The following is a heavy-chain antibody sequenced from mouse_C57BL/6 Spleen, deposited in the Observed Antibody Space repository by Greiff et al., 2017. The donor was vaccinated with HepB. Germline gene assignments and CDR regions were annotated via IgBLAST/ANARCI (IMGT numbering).Heavy chain of an antibody. D-gene: IGHD1-1*01. Sequence: VQLQQSGPELVKPGDSVKISCKASGYSFTGYFMNWVMQSHGKSLEWIGRINPYNGDTFYNQKFKGKATLTVDKSSSTAHMELRSLTSEDSAVYYCAREASSYPYAMDYWGQGTSVTVSS. J-gene: IGHJ4*01. V-gene: IGHV1-20*01. CDR1: GYSFTGYF. CDR2: INPYNGDT. CDR3: AREASSYPYAMDY.